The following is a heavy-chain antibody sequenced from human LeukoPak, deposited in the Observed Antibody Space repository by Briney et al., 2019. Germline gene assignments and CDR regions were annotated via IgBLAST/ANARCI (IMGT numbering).Heavy chain of an antibody. D-gene: IGHD2-15*01. V-gene: IGHV6-1*01. CDR3: ARDPGYCYGFDV. Sequence: SQTLSLTCAISGDSVSSGTSAWNWHRQSPSRGLEWLGRTYYTSKWYYEYSVSVKSRITVNADTSRNQFSLQLTSMTPDDTAVYYCARDPGYCYGFDVWGRGATVTVSS. J-gene: IGHJ6*02. CDR1: GDSVSSGTSA. CDR2: TYYTSKWYY.